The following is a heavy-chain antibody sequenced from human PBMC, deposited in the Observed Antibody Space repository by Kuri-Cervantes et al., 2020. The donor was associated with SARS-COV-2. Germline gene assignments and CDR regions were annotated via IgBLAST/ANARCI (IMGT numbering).Heavy chain of an antibody. CDR3: ARGRKDVSSGAARPTRYDP. CDR1: GGSFSGYY. Sequence: SETLSLTCAVYGGSFSGYYWGWIRQPPGKGLEWIGEINHSGSTNYNPSLKSRVTISVDTSKNQFSLKLSSVTAADTAVYYCARGRKDVSSGAARPTRYDPWGQGTLVTVSS. V-gene: IGHV4-34*01. D-gene: IGHD6-6*01. CDR2: INHSGST. J-gene: IGHJ5*02.